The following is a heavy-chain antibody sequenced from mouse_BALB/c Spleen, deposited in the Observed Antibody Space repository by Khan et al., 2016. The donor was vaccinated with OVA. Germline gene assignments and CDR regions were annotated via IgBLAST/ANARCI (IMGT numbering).Heavy chain of an antibody. CDR2: IWAGGSK. D-gene: IGHD1-1*01. CDR1: GFSLTTYG. CDR3: AIAYHYGAWFAY. Sequence: QVQLKESGPGLVAPSQSLSITCTVSGFSLTTYGVHWVREPPGKGLEWLGVIWAGGSKHYNSALMSRLSIRDDNSESQAFLKMNNRQGDDKAMYYCAIAYHYGAWFAYWGPGTLVTVSA. V-gene: IGHV2-9*02. J-gene: IGHJ3*01.